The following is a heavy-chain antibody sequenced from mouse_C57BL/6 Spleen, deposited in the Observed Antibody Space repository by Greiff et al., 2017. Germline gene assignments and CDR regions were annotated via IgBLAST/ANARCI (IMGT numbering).Heavy chain of an antibody. CDR2: ISSGGSYT. J-gene: IGHJ4*01. Sequence: EVQVVESGGDLVKPGGSLKLSCAASGFTFSSYGMSWVRQTPDKRLEWVATISSGGSYTYYPDSVKGRFTISRDNAKNTLYLQMSSLKSEDTAMYYCAELGRDYAMDYWGQGTSVTVSS. D-gene: IGHD4-1*01. V-gene: IGHV5-6*01. CDR1: GFTFSSYG. CDR3: AELGRDYAMDY.